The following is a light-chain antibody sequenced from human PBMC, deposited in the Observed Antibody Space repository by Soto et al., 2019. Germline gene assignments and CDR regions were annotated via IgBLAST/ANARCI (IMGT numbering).Light chain of an antibody. Sequence: QSALTQPPSASGSPGQSVAISCTGTASDIGGYSFVSWYQQHPGKAPKLLIYDVNKRPSGVLDRFSGSKSGNTASLTVSGLQAEDEAEYYCSAHGGTNPYVFGTGTKVTVL. J-gene: IGLJ1*01. CDR1: ASDIGGYSF. CDR3: SAHGGTNPYV. V-gene: IGLV2-8*01. CDR2: DVN.